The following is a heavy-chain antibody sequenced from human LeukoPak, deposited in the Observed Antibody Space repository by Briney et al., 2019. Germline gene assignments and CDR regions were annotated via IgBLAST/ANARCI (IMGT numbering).Heavy chain of an antibody. CDR1: GGSISSSSYY. D-gene: IGHD3-3*01. V-gene: IGHV4-39*01. CDR3: ARQFDFWSGSAYYYYYYMDV. J-gene: IGHJ6*03. Sequence: SETLSLTCTVSGGSISSSSYYWGWIRQPPGMGLEWIGRIYYSGSTYYNPSLKSRVTISVDTSKNQFSLKLSSVTAADTAVYHCARQFDFWSGSAYYYYYYMDVWGKGTTVTVSS. CDR2: IYYSGST.